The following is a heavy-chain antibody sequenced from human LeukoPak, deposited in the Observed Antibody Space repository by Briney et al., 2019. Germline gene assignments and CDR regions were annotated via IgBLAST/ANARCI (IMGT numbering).Heavy chain of an antibody. CDR2: IYSGGST. Sequence: GGSLRLSSAASGFTVSSNYMSWVRQAPGKGLEWVSVIYSGGSTYYADSVKGRFTISRDNSKNTLYLQMNSLRAEDTAVYYCVSSASGWYYYDYWGQGTLVTVSS. J-gene: IGHJ4*02. D-gene: IGHD6-19*01. V-gene: IGHV3-53*01. CDR1: GFTVSSNY. CDR3: VSSASGWYYYDY.